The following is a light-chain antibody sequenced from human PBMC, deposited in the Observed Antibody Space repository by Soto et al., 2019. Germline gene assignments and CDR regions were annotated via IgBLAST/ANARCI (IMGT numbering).Light chain of an antibody. J-gene: IGKJ1*01. V-gene: IGKV3-20*01. CDR3: QQYGSSPWT. Sequence: EIMLTQSPGTLSLSPGERATLSCRASQSGTSTYLAWYQQKPGQAPRLLIYGASSRATGIPDRFSGSGSGTDFTLTISRLEPEDFAVYYCQQYGSSPWTFGQGTNVDIK. CDR2: GAS. CDR1: QSGTSTY.